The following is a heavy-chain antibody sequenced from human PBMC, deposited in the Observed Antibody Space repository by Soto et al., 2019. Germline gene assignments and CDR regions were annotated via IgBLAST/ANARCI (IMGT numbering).Heavy chain of an antibody. CDR3: ARGWRLSSSSNDDAFDI. Sequence: QVQLVQSGAEVKKPGSSVKVSCKASGGTFSSYAISWVRQAPGQGLEWMGRIIPIFGTANYAQKFQGRVTITADESTSTAYMELSSLRSEDTAVYYCARGWRLSSSSNDDAFDIWGQGTMVTVSS. CDR1: GGTFSSYA. V-gene: IGHV1-69*01. J-gene: IGHJ3*02. D-gene: IGHD6-6*01. CDR2: IIPIFGTA.